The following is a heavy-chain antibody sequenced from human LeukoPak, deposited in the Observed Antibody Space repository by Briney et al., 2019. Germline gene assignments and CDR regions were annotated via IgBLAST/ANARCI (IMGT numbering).Heavy chain of an antibody. J-gene: IGHJ5*02. D-gene: IGHD7-27*01. CDR3: ARGHLTWGSWFDP. V-gene: IGHV4-59*01. CDR1: GGSISSYY. Sequence: SETLSLTCTVSGGSISSYYWSWIRQPPGKGLEWIGYIYYSGSTNYNPSLKRRVTISVDTSKNQFSLKLSSVTAADTAVYYCARGHLTWGSWFDPWGQGTLVTVSS. CDR2: IYYSGST.